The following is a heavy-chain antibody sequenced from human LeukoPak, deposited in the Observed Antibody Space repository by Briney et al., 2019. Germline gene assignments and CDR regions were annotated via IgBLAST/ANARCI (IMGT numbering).Heavy chain of an antibody. D-gene: IGHD2-21*02. J-gene: IGHJ3*02. CDR2: ISSYNGNT. V-gene: IGHV1-18*01. CDR3: ARMGGSVVVTSDAFDI. Sequence: ASVKVSCKSTGYTFTSYRISWVRQAPGQGLEWMGLISSYNGNTNYPQKFQGRVTMTRDTSIRTAYMELSRLRSDDTAVYYCARMGGSVVVTSDAFDIWGQGTMVTVSS. CDR1: GYTFTSYR.